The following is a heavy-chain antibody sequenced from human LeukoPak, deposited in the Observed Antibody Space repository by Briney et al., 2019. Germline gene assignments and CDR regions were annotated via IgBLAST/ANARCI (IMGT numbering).Heavy chain of an antibody. V-gene: IGHV3-21*01. CDR3: ARRLDGYSYGYADY. CDR2: ISSSSSYI. D-gene: IGHD5-18*01. J-gene: IGHJ4*02. Sequence: GGSLRLSCAASGFTFRSYSMNWVRQAPGKGLEWVSSISSSSSYIYYADSVKGRFTISRDNAKNSLYLQMNSLRAEDTAVYYCARRLDGYSYGYADYWGQGTLVTVSS. CDR1: GFTFRSYS.